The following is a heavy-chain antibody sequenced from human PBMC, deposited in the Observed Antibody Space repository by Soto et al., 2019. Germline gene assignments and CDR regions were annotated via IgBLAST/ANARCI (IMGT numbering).Heavy chain of an antibody. V-gene: IGHV1-69*06. J-gene: IGHJ4*02. D-gene: IGHD3-10*01. CDR1: GGTFSSYA. CDR2: IIPIFGTA. Sequence: ASVKVSCKASGGTFSSYAISWVRQAPGQGLEWMGGIIPIFGTANYAQKFQGRVTITADKSTSTAYMELSSLRSEDTAVYYCASLGDGSGSSFDYWGQGTLVTVSS. CDR3: ASLGDGSGSSFDY.